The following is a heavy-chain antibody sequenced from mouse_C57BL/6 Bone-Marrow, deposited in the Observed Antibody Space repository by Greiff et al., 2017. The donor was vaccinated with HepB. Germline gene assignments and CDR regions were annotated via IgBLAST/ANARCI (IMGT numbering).Heavy chain of an antibody. Sequence: QVQLQQSGPELVKPGASVKISCKASGYTFTDYYINWVKQRPGQGLEWIGWIYPGSGNTYYNEKFKGKATLTAEKSSSTASMQLSSLTAEDSAVYFCSRSRFITAVVVGPYFDYWGQGTTLTVSS. CDR1: GYTFTDYY. J-gene: IGHJ2*01. CDR2: IYPGSGNT. V-gene: IGHV1-76*01. D-gene: IGHD1-1*01. CDR3: SRSRFITAVVVGPYFDY.